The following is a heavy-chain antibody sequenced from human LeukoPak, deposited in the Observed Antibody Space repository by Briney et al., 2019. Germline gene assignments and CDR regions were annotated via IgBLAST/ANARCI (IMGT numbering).Heavy chain of an antibody. CDR2: IYHSGST. CDR3: ARDPTMVRGPSMDV. V-gene: IGHV4-4*02. D-gene: IGHD3-10*01. Sequence: SGTLSLTCAVSSGSISSSNWWSWVRQPPGKGLEWIGEIYHSGSTNYNPSLKSRVTISVDKSKNQFSLKLSSVTAADTAVYYCARDPTMVRGPSMDVWGKGTTVTVSS. J-gene: IGHJ6*04. CDR1: SGSISSSNW.